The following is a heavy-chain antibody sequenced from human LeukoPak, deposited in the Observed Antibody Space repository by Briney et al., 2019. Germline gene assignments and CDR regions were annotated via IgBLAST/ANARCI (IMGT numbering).Heavy chain of an antibody. V-gene: IGHV3-74*01. J-gene: IGHJ5*02. CDR1: GFTFSSYW. D-gene: IGHD1-1*01. CDR3: ARSQTTGNNWFDP. Sequence: GGSLRLSCAASGFTFSSYWMHWVRQAPGKGLVWVSRITSDGSSTLYADSVKGRFTISRDNTKNTLYLQMNSLTAEDTAVYYCARSQTTGNNWFDPWGQGTLVTVSS. CDR2: ITSDGSST.